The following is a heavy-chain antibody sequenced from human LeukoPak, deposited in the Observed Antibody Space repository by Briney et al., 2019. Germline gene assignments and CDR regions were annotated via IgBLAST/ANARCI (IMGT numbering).Heavy chain of an antibody. CDR2: IYHSGTT. D-gene: IGHD2-21*02. CDR3: ARFCDGDCFLDY. V-gene: IGHV4-38-2*02. CDR1: GFSITSGYF. Sequence: PSETLSLTCTVSGFSITSGYFWGWMLQPPGKGLEWIGNIYHSGTTYYNPSLRSRVTISIDASKNQFSLRLNSVTAADTAVYYCARFCDGDCFLDYWGQGTPVTVSS. J-gene: IGHJ4*02.